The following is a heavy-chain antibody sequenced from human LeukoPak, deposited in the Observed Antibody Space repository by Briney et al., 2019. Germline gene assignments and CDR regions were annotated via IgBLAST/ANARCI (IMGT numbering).Heavy chain of an antibody. V-gene: IGHV3-66*01. CDR3: ARDWDGSGRFDY. D-gene: IGHD3-10*01. CDR1: GFTVSGNY. Sequence: GGSLRLSCAASGFTVSGNYMSWVRQAPGKGLEWVSVIYSGGSTSYADSVKGRFTISRDNSKNTLSLLMNSLRDEDTAVYYCARDWDGSGRFDYWGQGTLVTVSS. CDR2: IYSGGST. J-gene: IGHJ4*02.